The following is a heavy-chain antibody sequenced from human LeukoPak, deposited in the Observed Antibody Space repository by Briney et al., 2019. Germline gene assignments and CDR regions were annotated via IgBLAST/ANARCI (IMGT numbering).Heavy chain of an antibody. Sequence: GASVKVSCKASGYTFTSYYMHWVRQAPGQGLEWMGIINPSGGSTSYAQKFQGRVTMTRDMSTSTVYMELSSLRSEDTAVYYCARGIYDSSGYSAYYFDYWGQGTLVTVSS. V-gene: IGHV1-46*01. D-gene: IGHD3-22*01. J-gene: IGHJ4*02. CDR2: INPSGGST. CDR1: GYTFTSYY. CDR3: ARGIYDSSGYSAYYFDY.